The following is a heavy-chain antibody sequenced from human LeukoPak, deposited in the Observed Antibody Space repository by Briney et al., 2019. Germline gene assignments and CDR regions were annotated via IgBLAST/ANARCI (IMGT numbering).Heavy chain of an antibody. J-gene: IGHJ4*02. Sequence: GGSLRLSCAASGFTFISYAMSWVRQAPGKGLEWVSTISGSGGSTYYADSVKGRFTISRDNSKNTLYLQMNSLRAEDTAVYYCAKGVEYYDSSGYQPLRYWGQGTLVTVSS. D-gene: IGHD3-22*01. CDR2: ISGSGGST. V-gene: IGHV3-23*01. CDR1: GFTFISYA. CDR3: AKGVEYYDSSGYQPLRY.